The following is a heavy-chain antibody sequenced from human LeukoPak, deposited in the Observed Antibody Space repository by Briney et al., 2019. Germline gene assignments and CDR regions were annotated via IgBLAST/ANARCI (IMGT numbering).Heavy chain of an antibody. D-gene: IGHD6-13*01. CDR2: ISGSGGST. V-gene: IGHV3-23*01. CDR3: AKDGSPLWVSSWYYFDY. Sequence: PGGSLRLSCAASGFTFSSYAMSWVRQAPGRGLEWVSAISGSGGSTYYADSVKGRFTISRDNSKNTLYLQMNSLRAEDTAVYYCAKDGSPLWVSSWYYFDYWGQGTLVTVSS. J-gene: IGHJ4*02. CDR1: GFTFSSYA.